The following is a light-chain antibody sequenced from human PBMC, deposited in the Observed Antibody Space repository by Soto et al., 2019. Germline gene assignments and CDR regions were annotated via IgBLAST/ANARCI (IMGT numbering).Light chain of an antibody. Sequence: EVVMTQSPATLSVSPGERATLSCRASQSVNANLAWYQQKPRQALRLLIHGASNRAPGIPARFSGSGFGTEFILTISSLQSEDFAVYYCQQYNTWLWTFGQGTKVEI. J-gene: IGKJ1*01. CDR2: GAS. V-gene: IGKV3-15*01. CDR3: QQYNTWLWT. CDR1: QSVNAN.